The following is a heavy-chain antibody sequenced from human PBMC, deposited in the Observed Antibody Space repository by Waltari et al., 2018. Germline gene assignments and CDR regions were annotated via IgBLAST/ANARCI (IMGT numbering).Heavy chain of an antibody. D-gene: IGHD1-1*01. CDR1: GGSIRSYY. V-gene: IGHV4-59*01. CDR2: IYYSGST. J-gene: IGHJ5*02. Sequence: QVQLQESGPGLVKPSETLSLTCTVFGGSIRSYYWTWIRQPPGKGLEWVGYIYYSGSTRCNPSLKSRVTRSVDTSRNQCSLRLSSVTSADTAVYYCARGDWNAGLGWFDPWGQGTLVTVSS. CDR3: ARGDWNAGLGWFDP.